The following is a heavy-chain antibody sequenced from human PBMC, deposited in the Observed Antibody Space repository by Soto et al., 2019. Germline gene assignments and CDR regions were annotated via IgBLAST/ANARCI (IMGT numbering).Heavy chain of an antibody. D-gene: IGHD6-13*01. CDR3: ARGRQHPHYYYGMDV. CDR2: IIPILGIA. J-gene: IGHJ6*02. Sequence: QVQLVQSGAEVKKPGSSVKVSCKASGGTFSSYTISWVRQAPGQGLEWMGRIIPILGIANYAQKFQGRVTITADKSTSTAYMELSSLSSEDTAVYYCARGRQHPHYYYGMDVWGHGTTVTVSS. V-gene: IGHV1-69*02. CDR1: GGTFSSYT.